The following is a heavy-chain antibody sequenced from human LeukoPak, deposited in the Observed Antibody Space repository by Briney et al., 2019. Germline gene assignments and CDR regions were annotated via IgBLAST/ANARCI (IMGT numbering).Heavy chain of an antibody. CDR2: ISSSSSTI. Sequence: GGSLRLSCAASGFTFSSYSMNWVRQAPGKGLEWVSYISSSSSTIYYADSVKGRFIISRDNAKNSLYLQMNSLRAEDTAVYYCARDLRHSSSSGDYFDYWGQGTLVTVSS. V-gene: IGHV3-48*04. J-gene: IGHJ4*02. CDR1: GFTFSSYS. D-gene: IGHD6-6*01. CDR3: ARDLRHSSSSGDYFDY.